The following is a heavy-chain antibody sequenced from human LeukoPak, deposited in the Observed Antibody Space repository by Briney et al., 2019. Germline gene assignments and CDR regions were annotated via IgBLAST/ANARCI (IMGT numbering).Heavy chain of an antibody. J-gene: IGHJ4*02. CDR3: ATGVGRSTGTPAHYFDS. V-gene: IGHV4-39*06. CDR1: GGSISSSSSY. D-gene: IGHD1-1*01. Sequence: SETLSLTCTVSGGSISSSSSYWGWIRQAPGKGREWIVSNYYSGSTYYNPSLKSRVTISVNTKKNQFALRLSSVSAADTAVYFCATGVGRSTGTPAHYFDSWGQGTLVTVSS. CDR2: NYYSGST.